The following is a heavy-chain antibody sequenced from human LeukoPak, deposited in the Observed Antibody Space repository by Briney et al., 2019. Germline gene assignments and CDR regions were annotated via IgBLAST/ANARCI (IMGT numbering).Heavy chain of an antibody. CDR1: GYTFTGYY. J-gene: IGHJ4*02. V-gene: IGHV1-2*02. D-gene: IGHD2-2*01. Sequence: ASVTVSFKASGYTFTGYYMHWVGQAPGQGLVGMGWINPKSGSTNYAQTFQGRVTMTRPTCISTAYMELSRLRSDGTAVYYCARDLSQYQLPRNDYWGQGTLVTVSS. CDR2: INPKSGST. CDR3: ARDLSQYQLPRNDY.